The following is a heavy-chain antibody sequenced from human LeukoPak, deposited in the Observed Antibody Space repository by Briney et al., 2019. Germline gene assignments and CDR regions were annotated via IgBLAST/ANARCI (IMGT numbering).Heavy chain of an antibody. J-gene: IGHJ4*02. CDR3: ARQTTVTTQSDY. D-gene: IGHD4-17*01. Sequence: GESLKISCEGSGYIFSNYWISWVRQMPGKGLEWMGRIDPIDSYTNYSPSFQGHVTFSVDKFINTAYLQWSSLKASDTAMYYCARQTTVTTQSDYWGQGTLVTVSS. V-gene: IGHV5-10-1*01. CDR1: GYIFSNYW. CDR2: IDPIDSYT.